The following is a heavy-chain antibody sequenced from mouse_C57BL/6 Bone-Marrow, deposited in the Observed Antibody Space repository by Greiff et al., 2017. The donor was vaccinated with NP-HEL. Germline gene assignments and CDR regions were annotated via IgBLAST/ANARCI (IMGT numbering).Heavy chain of an antibody. CDR3: ARWGFDY. J-gene: IGHJ2*01. V-gene: IGHV5-12*01. CDR1: GFTFSDYY. Sequence: EVQGVESGGGLVQPGGSLKLSCAASGFTFSDYYMYWVRQTPEKRLEWVAYISNGGGSTYYPDTVKGRFTISRDNAKNTLYLQMSRLQSEDTAMYYCARWGFDYWGQGTTLTVSS. CDR2: ISNGGGST.